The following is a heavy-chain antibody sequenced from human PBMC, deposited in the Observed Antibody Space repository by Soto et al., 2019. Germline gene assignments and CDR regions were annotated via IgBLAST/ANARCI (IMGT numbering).Heavy chain of an antibody. CDR3: ARVRGHSYGYVDY. D-gene: IGHD5-18*01. J-gene: IGHJ4*02. CDR1: GYSRFSYYS. V-gene: IGHV3-48*01. CDR2: ISGSGYPI. Sequence: RRLSCAASGYSRFSYYSMNWVRQAPGKGLEWVSFISGSGYPIYYADSVRGRFTISRDNAKNSLSLQMDSLRVEDTAVYYCARVRGHSYGYVDYWGQGTLVTVSS.